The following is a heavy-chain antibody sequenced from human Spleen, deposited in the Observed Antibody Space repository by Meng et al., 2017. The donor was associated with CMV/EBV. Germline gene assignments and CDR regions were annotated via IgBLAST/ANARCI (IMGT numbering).Heavy chain of an antibody. CDR3: AREGPIVGAPFDY. CDR1: EFTFSTAW. D-gene: IGHD1-26*01. CDR2: INRDDIT. J-gene: IGHJ4*02. V-gene: IGHV3-74*01. Sequence: CTDHEFTFSTAWMHWVRQAPGQGMVWVSSINRDDITHYADSVKGRFTISRDNAKTTLFLQMNSLRVEDTAVYYCAREGPIVGAPFDYWGQGTLVTVSS.